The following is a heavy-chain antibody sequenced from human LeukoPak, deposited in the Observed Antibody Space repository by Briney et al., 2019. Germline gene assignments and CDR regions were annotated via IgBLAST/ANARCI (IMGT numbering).Heavy chain of an antibody. V-gene: IGHV1-69*01. J-gene: IGHJ4*02. Sequence: SVNLSCNASGGTFSIYAISWVRQGPGQGLEWMGGIIPIFGTANYAQKFQGRVTITADESTSTAYMELSSLRSEDTAVYYCARRKSGEDWGQGTLVTVSS. CDR1: GGTFSIYA. CDR3: ARRKSGED. D-gene: IGHD1-26*01. CDR2: IIPIFGTA.